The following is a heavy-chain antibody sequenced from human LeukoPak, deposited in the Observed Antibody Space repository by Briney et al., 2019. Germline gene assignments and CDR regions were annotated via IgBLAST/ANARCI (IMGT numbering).Heavy chain of an antibody. CDR2: ISGGGGST. V-gene: IGHV3-23*01. Sequence: GGSLRLSCAASGFTFSTYAISWVRQAPGKGLEWVSAISGGGGSTYYADSVRGRFPITRDNSKNTVYLQMNSLRAEDTAVYYCAKRENYYDSSGYHYVGAFDIWGQGTMVTVSS. J-gene: IGHJ3*02. CDR3: AKRENYYDSSGYHYVGAFDI. D-gene: IGHD3-22*01. CDR1: GFTFSTYA.